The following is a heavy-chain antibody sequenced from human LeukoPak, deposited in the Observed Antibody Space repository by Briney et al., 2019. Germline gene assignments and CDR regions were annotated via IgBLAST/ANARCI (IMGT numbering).Heavy chain of an antibody. CDR3: ARRPMVTYYFDY. Sequence: ASVNVSCKASGYTFTSYAMHWVRQAPGQRLEWMGWINAGNGNTKYSQKFQGRVTITRDTSASTAYMELSSLRSEDTAVYYCARRPMVTYYFDYWGQGTLVTVSS. J-gene: IGHJ4*02. D-gene: IGHD5-18*01. V-gene: IGHV1-3*01. CDR2: INAGNGNT. CDR1: GYTFTSYA.